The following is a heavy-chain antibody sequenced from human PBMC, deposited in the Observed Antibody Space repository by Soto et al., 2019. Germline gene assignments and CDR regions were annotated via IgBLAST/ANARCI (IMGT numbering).Heavy chain of an antibody. D-gene: IGHD2-8*01. CDR2: INPDSGVT. Sequence: QVQLVQSGAEVKKPGASVKVSCKASGYTFTSYYMHWVRQAPGQGLEWMGWINPDSGVTYYPHKFQDRVTMTRDTSISTAYMELSRLTSDDKALYYCARDRGVRDVWGQGTTVIVSS. CDR1: GYTFTSYY. CDR3: ARDRGVRDV. V-gene: IGHV1-2*02. J-gene: IGHJ6*02.